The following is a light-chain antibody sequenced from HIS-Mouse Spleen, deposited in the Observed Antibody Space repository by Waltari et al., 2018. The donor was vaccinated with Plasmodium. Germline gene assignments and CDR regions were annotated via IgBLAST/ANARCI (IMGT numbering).Light chain of an antibody. CDR3: QQNYNTGT. J-gene: IGKJ1*01. V-gene: IGKV1-39*01. CDR1: QIISIY. Sequence: DIQMAQSPSSLSASVADSVTITCRASQIISIYLNWYQQKPGKAPKLLIYAASSLQSGVPSRFSGSGSGTDFTLTISSLQPEDFATYYCQQNYNTGTFGQGTKVEIK. CDR2: AAS.